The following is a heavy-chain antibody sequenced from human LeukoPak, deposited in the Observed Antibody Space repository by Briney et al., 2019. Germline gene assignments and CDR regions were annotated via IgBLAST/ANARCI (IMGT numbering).Heavy chain of an antibody. D-gene: IGHD3-22*01. Sequence: PGGSLRLSCAASGFTFDDHGMIWVRQAPGKGLEWVSGINWNGDSTAYADSVKGRFTISRDNAKNSLYLQMNSLRAEDTAVYYCARDSQYYYDSSGYYYLEDWGQGTLVTVSS. J-gene: IGHJ4*02. V-gene: IGHV3-20*04. CDR1: GFTFDDHG. CDR3: ARDSQYYYDSSGYYYLED. CDR2: INWNGDST.